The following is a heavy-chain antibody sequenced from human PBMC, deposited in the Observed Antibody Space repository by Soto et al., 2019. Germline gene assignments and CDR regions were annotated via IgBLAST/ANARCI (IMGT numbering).Heavy chain of an antibody. V-gene: IGHV3-33*01. D-gene: IGHD1-26*01. J-gene: IGHJ3*02. CDR1: GFTFSSYG. CDR2: IWYDGSNK. Sequence: QVQLVESGGGVVQPGRSLRLSCAASGFTFSSYGMHWVRQAPGKGLEWVAVIWYDGSNKYYADSVKGRFTISRDNSKNALYLQMTSLRAEDTAVYYCARSRGTIVGAREGSKAFDSWGQWTMVTVSS. CDR3: ARSRGTIVGAREGSKAFDS.